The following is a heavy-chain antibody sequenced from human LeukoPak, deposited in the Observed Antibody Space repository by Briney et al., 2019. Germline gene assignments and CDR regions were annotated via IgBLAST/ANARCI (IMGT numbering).Heavy chain of an antibody. D-gene: IGHD6-19*01. Sequence: PSETLSLTCAVSGGSISSSNWWSLVRQPPGKGLEWIGEIYHSGSTNYNPSLKSRVTISVDKSKNQFSLKLSSVTAADTAVYYCARGIEVAGLNHLDYWGQGTLVTVSS. J-gene: IGHJ4*02. CDR3: ARGIEVAGLNHLDY. CDR2: IYHSGST. CDR1: GGSISSSNW. V-gene: IGHV4-4*02.